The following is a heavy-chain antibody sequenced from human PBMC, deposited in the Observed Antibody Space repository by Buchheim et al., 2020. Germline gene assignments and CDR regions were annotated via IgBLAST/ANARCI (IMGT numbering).Heavy chain of an antibody. V-gene: IGHV3-48*01. CDR2: ISSSSSPI. J-gene: IGHJ6*02. CDR3: ARGGPYSSSSSYYYYYYGVDV. Sequence: EVQLVESGGGLAQPGGSLRLSCAASGFTFSSYSMKWVRQAPGKGLEWVSYISSSSSPIYYADPVKGRFTISRDNAKNSLYLQMHSLRAEDTAVYYCARGGPYSSSSSYYYYYYGVDVWGQGTT. D-gene: IGHD6-6*01. CDR1: GFTFSSYS.